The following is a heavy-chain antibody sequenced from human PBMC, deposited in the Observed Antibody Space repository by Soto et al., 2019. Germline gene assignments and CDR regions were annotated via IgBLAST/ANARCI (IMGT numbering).Heavy chain of an antibody. CDR1: GGTFSSYT. CDR2: IIPILGIA. D-gene: IGHD5-12*01. J-gene: IGHJ6*03. V-gene: IGHV1-69*02. Sequence: QVQLVQSGAEVKKPGSSVKVSCKASGGTFSSYTISWVRQAPGQGLEWMGRIIPILGIANYAQKFQGRVTITADKSTSTAYMELSSLRSEDTAVYYCARGNFDRASSGYDYDYYYYMDVWGKGTTVTVSS. CDR3: ARGNFDRASSGYDYDYYYYMDV.